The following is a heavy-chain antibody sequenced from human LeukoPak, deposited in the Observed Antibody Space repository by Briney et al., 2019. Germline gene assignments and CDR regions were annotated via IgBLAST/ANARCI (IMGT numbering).Heavy chain of an antibody. CDR2: ISSNGGST. V-gene: IGHV3-64*01. Sequence: GGSLRLSCAASGFTFSSHAMHWVRQAPGKGLEYVSSISSNGGSTYYANSVKGRFTISRDNSKNTMYLQMGSLRAEDMAVYYCARDRSRSGYLSFDFWGQGTLATVSS. D-gene: IGHD3-22*01. J-gene: IGHJ4*02. CDR1: GFTFSSHA. CDR3: ARDRSRSGYLSFDF.